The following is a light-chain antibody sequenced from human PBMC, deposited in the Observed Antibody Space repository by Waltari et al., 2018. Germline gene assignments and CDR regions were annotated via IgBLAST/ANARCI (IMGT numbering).Light chain of an antibody. V-gene: IGKV3-20*01. Sequence: EIVLTQSPDPLSLSPGERATLSCRASQSVSSSYLAWYQQKPGQAPRLLIYGASSRATGIPDRFSGSGSGTDFTLTISRLEPEDFAVYYCQQYGSSPWTFGQGTKVEIK. J-gene: IGKJ1*01. CDR3: QQYGSSPWT. CDR2: GAS. CDR1: QSVSSSY.